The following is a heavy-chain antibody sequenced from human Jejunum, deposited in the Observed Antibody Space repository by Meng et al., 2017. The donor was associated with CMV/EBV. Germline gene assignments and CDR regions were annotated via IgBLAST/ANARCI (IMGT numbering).Heavy chain of an antibody. V-gene: IGHV1-8*01. CDR2: MKASNDNT. J-gene: IGHJ4*02. D-gene: IGHD3-3*01. CDR3: ARGYDFWEGSEQRGTYYLDS. Sequence: YDINWWRQSAGEEVEWMGWMKASNDNTVYAQKFKGRESMTRNITINTAYMELSSLRSEDTAVYYCARGYDFWEGSEQRGTYYLDSWGQGSLVTVSS. CDR1: YD.